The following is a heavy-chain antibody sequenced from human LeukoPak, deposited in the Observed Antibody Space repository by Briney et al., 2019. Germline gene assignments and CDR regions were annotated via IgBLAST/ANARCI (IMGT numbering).Heavy chain of an antibody. Sequence: PSETLSLTCTVSGDSIGSSTYYWAWIRQPPGKGLEWIGSFSYGGNTYYKSSLKSRLTISVDTSKNQFSLKLSSVTAADTSVYYCARHVHSGWYWVYWGQGTLVTVSS. V-gene: IGHV4-39*01. CDR2: FSYGGNT. CDR3: ARHVHSGWYWVY. CDR1: GDSIGSSTYY. J-gene: IGHJ4*02. D-gene: IGHD6-19*01.